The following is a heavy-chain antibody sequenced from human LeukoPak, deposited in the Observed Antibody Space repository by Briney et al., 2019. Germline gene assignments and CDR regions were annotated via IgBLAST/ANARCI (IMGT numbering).Heavy chain of an antibody. CDR2: INPSGGST. J-gene: IGHJ4*02. CDR1: GGTFSSYA. V-gene: IGHV1-46*01. CDR3: ASNYDSSGPLDY. Sequence: ASVKVSCKASGGTFSSYAISWVRQAPGQGLEWMGIINPSGGSTSYAQKFQGRVTMTRDTSTSTVYMELSSLRSEDTAVYYCASNYDSSGPLDYWGQGTLVTVSS. D-gene: IGHD3-22*01.